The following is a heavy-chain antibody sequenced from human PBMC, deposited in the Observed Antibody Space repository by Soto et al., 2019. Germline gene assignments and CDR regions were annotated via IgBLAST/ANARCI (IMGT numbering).Heavy chain of an antibody. CDR1: GFTFSSYA. D-gene: IGHD2-2*01. Sequence: GGSLRLSCAASGFTFSSYAMSWDRQAPGKGLEWVSAISGSGRSTYSADSVKCLFSISSDNPKNLLFLQMRSLSVEDTALYYCAKVSSLGYCSSTSCYVFDYWGQGTLVTVSS. CDR3: AKVSSLGYCSSTSCYVFDY. V-gene: IGHV3-23*01. J-gene: IGHJ4*02. CDR2: ISGSGRST.